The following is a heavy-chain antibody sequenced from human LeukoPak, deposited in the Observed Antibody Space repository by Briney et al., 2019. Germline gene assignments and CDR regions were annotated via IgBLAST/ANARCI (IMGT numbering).Heavy chain of an antibody. Sequence: PGGSLRLSCAASGFTFSSYAMSWVRQAPGKGLEWVSAISGSGGSTYYADSAKGRFTISRDNSKNTLYLQMNSLRAEDTAVYYCAKSPPGYSSGWPNDYWGQGTLVTVSS. CDR3: AKSPPGYSSGWPNDY. CDR2: ISGSGGST. V-gene: IGHV3-23*01. CDR1: GFTFSSYA. D-gene: IGHD6-19*01. J-gene: IGHJ4*02.